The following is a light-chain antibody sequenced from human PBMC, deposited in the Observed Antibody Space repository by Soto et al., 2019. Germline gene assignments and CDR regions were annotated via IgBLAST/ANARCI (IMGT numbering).Light chain of an antibody. V-gene: IGKV3-20*01. Sequence: VGLTQSPDTLSLPPGERATLSCRASQSISSYLAWYQQKPGQAPRLLIYDASSRATGIPARFSGSGSGTDFTLTISRLEPEDFAVYYCQQCGSSPETFGQGTKVDI. J-gene: IGKJ1*01. CDR2: DAS. CDR1: QSISSY. CDR3: QQCGSSPET.